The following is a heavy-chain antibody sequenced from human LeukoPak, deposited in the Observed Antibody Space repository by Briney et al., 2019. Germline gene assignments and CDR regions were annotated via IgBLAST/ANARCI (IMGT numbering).Heavy chain of an antibody. Sequence: PGGSLILSCAASGFTFSSYGTHWVRQAPGKGLEWVAVISYDGRHKYYADSVKGRFTISRDNSKNTLYLQMNSLRAEDTAVYYCAKDQTLQYSDWWGMDVWGQGTTVTVSS. V-gene: IGHV3-30*18. J-gene: IGHJ6*02. CDR2: ISYDGRHK. CDR1: GFTFSSYG. CDR3: AKDQTLQYSDWWGMDV. D-gene: IGHD3-9*01.